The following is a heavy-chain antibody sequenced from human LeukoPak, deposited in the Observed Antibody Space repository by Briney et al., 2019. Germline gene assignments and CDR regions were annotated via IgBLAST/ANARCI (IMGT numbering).Heavy chain of an antibody. CDR1: GGSISSGDYY. CDR3: AGPGGYNDPLFDY. J-gene: IGHJ4*02. CDR2: IYYSGST. V-gene: IGHV4-30-4*01. Sequence: SETLSLTCTVSGGSISSGDYYWSWIRQPPGKGLEWIGYIYYSGSTYYNPSLKSRVTISVDTSKNQFSLKLSSVTAADTAVYYRAGPGGYNDPLFDYWGQGTLVTVSS. D-gene: IGHD5-24*01.